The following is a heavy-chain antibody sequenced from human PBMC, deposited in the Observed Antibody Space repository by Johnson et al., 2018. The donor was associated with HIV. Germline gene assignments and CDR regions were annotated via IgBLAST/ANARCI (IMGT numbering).Heavy chain of an antibody. D-gene: IGHD3-3*01. J-gene: IGHJ3*02. Sequence: MQLVESGGGVVRPGGSQRLSCVASGFTFDDYDMSWVPQTPGKGLEWVSVINWNGGSTDYADSVKGRFTISSDNAKNSLYLQMNSLRVEDTALYYCARKIRITIFGLVISQSNDAFDIWGQGTMVTVSS. CDR1: GFTFDDYD. V-gene: IGHV3-20*04. CDR3: ARKIRITIFGLVISQSNDAFDI. CDR2: INWNGGST.